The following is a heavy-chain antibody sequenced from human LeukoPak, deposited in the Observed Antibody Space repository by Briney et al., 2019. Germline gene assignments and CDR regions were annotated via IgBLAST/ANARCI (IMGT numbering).Heavy chain of an antibody. Sequence: GGSLRLSCAASGFTFSSYGMHWVRQAPGKGLEWVAVIWSDASQKYRADSVKGRFTISRDNSKETLDLQMNSLRAEDTAVYYCARNSALDYWGQGTLVTVSS. V-gene: IGHV3-33*08. D-gene: IGHD2/OR15-2a*01. CDR1: GFTFSSYG. CDR3: ARNSALDY. CDR2: IWSDASQK. J-gene: IGHJ4*02.